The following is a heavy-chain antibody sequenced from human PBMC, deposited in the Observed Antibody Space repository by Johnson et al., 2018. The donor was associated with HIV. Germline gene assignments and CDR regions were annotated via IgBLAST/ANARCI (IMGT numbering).Heavy chain of an antibody. CDR1: GFTFSTYP. J-gene: IGHJ3*02. CDR3: AKVFWELPDAFDI. CDR2: ISNSGDNT. V-gene: IGHV3-23*04. Sequence: EQLVESGGGLLQPGGSLRLSCVASGFTFSTYPMSWVRQAPGKGLEWVSTISNSGDNTYYADSVKGRFTISRDNSKKNLYLQMNSLRAEDTAVYYCAKVFWELPDAFDIWGQGTMVTVSS. D-gene: IGHD1-26*01.